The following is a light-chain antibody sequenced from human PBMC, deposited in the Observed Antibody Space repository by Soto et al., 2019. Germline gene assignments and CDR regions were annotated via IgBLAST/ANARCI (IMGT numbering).Light chain of an antibody. CDR2: DVS. CDR1: SSDVGGYNY. V-gene: IGLV2-11*01. CDR3: CSYAGSYTLV. J-gene: IGLJ3*02. Sequence: QSALTQPRSVSGSPGQSVTISCTGTSSDVGGYNYVSWYQQHPGKAPKLMIYDVSKRPSRVPDRFSGSKSGNTASLPISGLQAEDEADYCCCSYAGSYTLVFGGGTKLTVL.